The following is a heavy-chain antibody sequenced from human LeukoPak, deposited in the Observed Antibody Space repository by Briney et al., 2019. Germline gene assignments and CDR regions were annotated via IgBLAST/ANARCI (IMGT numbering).Heavy chain of an antibody. Sequence: ASVKVSCKASGYTFTSYGISWVRQAPGQGLEWMGWISAYNGNTNYAQKFQGRVTMTRDTSISTAYMELSRLRSDDTAVYYCARGHWNFDYWGQGTLVTVSS. CDR1: GYTFTSYG. CDR3: ARGHWNFDY. V-gene: IGHV1-18*01. CDR2: ISAYNGNT. D-gene: IGHD1-1*01. J-gene: IGHJ4*02.